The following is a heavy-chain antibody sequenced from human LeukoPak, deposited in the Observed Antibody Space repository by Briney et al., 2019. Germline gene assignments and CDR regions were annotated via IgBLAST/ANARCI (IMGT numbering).Heavy chain of an antibody. CDR1: GGSISSGGYY. D-gene: IGHD4-17*01. CDR2: IYYSGST. CDR3: ARDQAVTNYYYYYGMDV. J-gene: IGHJ6*02. V-gene: IGHV4-31*03. Sequence: SQTLSLTCTASGGSISSGGYYWSWIRQHPGKGLEWIGYIYYSGSTYYNPSLKSRVTISVDTSKNQFSLKLSSVTAADTAVYYCARDQAVTNYYYYYGMDVWGQGTTVTVSS.